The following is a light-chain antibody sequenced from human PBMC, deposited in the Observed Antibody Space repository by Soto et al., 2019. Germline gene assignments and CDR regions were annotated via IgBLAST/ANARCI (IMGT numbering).Light chain of an antibody. CDR2: DAS. J-gene: IGKJ5*01. CDR3: PQYDNLPSIT. Sequence: DIQMTQSPSSLSASVGDRVTITCQASQDISNYGNWYQQKPGKAPKLLIYDASHLETGVPSRFSGSRAGTDFTFTISNLQLEDISTYYCPQYDNLPSITFGQWTRLESK. V-gene: IGKV1-33*01. CDR1: QDISNY.